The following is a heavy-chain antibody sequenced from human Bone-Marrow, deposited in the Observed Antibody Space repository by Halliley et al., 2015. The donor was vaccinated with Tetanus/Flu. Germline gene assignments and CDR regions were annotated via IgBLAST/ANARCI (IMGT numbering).Heavy chain of an antibody. CDR1: GASVSDGSYY. CDR3: AKQAYGSAWYDFYFHH. V-gene: IGHV4-61*01. J-gene: IGHJ1*01. CDR2: IYYTGST. D-gene: IGHD6-19*01. Sequence: TLSLTCTVSGASVSDGSYYWSWIRQPPGKGLEWIGYIYYTGSTDYNPSLKSRVTMSVDTSKNQFSLKLRSLTAADTAVYYCAKQAYGSAWYDFYFHHWGQGTLVTVSS.